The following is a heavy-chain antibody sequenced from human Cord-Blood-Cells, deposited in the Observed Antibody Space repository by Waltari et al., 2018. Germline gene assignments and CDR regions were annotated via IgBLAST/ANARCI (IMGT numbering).Heavy chain of an antibody. CDR2: FDPEDGKT. V-gene: IGHV1-24*01. D-gene: IGHD2-2*01. Sequence: QVQLVQSGAEVKKPGASVKVSCKVSGYTLTALSMHWVRQDSGKGLEWMGGFDPEDGKTIYAQKFQGRVTMTEDTSTDTAYMELSSLRSEDTAVYYCATVKDIVVVPAADAFDIWGQGTMVTISS. CDR1: GYTLTALS. J-gene: IGHJ3*02. CDR3: ATVKDIVVVPAADAFDI.